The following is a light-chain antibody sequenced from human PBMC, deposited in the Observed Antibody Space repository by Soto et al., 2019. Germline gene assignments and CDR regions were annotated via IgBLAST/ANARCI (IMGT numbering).Light chain of an antibody. CDR2: KAS. CDR3: QQLNTLPFT. J-gene: IGKJ5*01. CDR1: QTISSW. Sequence: DIQMTQSPSTLSGSVGDRVTITCRASQTISSWLAWYQQKPGKAPKLLIYKASTLKSGVPSRFSGSGSGTEFTLTISGLLPEDFATYHCQQLNTLPFTFGQGTRLENK. V-gene: IGKV1-5*03.